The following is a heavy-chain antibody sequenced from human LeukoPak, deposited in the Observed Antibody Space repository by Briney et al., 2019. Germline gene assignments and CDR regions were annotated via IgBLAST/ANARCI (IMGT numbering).Heavy chain of an antibody. Sequence: GASVKVSCTASGYTFTGYYTHWVRQATGQGLEWMGRINPNSGGTNYAQKFQGRVTMTRDTSISTAYMELSRLRSDDTAVYYCAREYGYSSGWYFYWGQGTLVTVSS. CDR3: AREYGYSSGWYFY. V-gene: IGHV1-2*06. D-gene: IGHD6-19*01. J-gene: IGHJ4*02. CDR1: GYTFTGYY. CDR2: INPNSGGT.